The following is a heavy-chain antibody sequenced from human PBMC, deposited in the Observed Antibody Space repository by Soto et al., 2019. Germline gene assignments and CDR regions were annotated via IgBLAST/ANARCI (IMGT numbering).Heavy chain of an antibody. CDR1: GDSISSYY. CDR2: IYYTGNT. J-gene: IGHJ5*02. CDR3: ARVPASRYGNWFDP. V-gene: IGHV4-59*01. Sequence: PSETLSLTCTVSGDSISSYYWGWIRQPPGKGLEWIGYIYYTGNTNYNPSLKSRVTVSLDTSNNQFSLRLTSVTAADTAVYYCARVPASRYGNWFDPWGQGTLVTVSS. D-gene: IGHD6-13*01.